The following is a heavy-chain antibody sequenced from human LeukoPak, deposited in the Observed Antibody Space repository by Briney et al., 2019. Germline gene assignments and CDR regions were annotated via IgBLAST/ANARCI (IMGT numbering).Heavy chain of an antibody. CDR2: KKEDGSEK. CDR3: ARSGGYSYGYFDY. V-gene: IGHV3-7*01. J-gene: IGHJ4*02. Sequence: GGSLRLSCAASGFTFSSYWMNWVRQAPGKGLEWVGKKKEDGSEKYYVDSVKGRFTISRDNAKNSLYLQMNSLRAEDTAVYYCARSGGYSYGYFDYWGQGTLVTVSS. CDR1: GFTFSSYW. D-gene: IGHD5-18*01.